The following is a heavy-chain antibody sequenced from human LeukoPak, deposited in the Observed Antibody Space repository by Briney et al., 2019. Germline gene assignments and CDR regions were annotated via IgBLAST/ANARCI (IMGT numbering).Heavy chain of an antibody. Sequence: GGSLRLSCAASGFTFSSYAMSWVRQAPGKGLEWVSAISGSGGSTYYADSVKGRLTISRDNSKNTLYLQMNSLRAEDTAVYYCAKEEGLYSNSPMGGYWGQGTLVTVSS. J-gene: IGHJ4*02. CDR1: GFTFSSYA. D-gene: IGHD6-13*01. CDR3: AKEEGLYSNSPMGGY. V-gene: IGHV3-23*01. CDR2: ISGSGGST.